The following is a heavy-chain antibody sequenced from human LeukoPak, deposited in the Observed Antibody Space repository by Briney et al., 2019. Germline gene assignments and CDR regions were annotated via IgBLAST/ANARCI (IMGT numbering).Heavy chain of an antibody. CDR2: ISWNSGSI. CDR3: AKGGRIAAAAIDY. V-gene: IGHV3-9*03. CDR1: GFTFDDYA. J-gene: IGHJ4*02. D-gene: IGHD6-13*01. Sequence: GGSLRLSCAASGFTFDDYAMHWVRQAPGKGLEWVSGISWNSGSIGYADSVKGRFTISRDNAKNSLYLQMNSPRAEDMALYYCAKGGRIAAAAIDYWGQGTLVTVSS.